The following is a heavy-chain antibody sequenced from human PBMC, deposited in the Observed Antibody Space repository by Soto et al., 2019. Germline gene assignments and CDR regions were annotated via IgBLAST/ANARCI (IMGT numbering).Heavy chain of an antibody. V-gene: IGHV4-59*01. J-gene: IGHJ4*02. CDR3: GRSGSGPFDY. Sequence: QVQLQESGPGLVKPSETLSLTCTVSGGSISSYYWSWIRQPPGKGLEWIGYIYYSGSTNYNPSLKSRVTISVDTSKNQFSLKLSSVTAADTDVYYCGRSGSGPFDYWGQGTLVTVSS. CDR2: IYYSGST. D-gene: IGHD3-10*01. CDR1: GGSISSYY.